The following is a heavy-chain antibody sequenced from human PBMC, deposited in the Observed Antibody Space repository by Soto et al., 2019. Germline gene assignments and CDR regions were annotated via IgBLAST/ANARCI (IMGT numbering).Heavy chain of an antibody. D-gene: IGHD3-3*01. Sequence: QVQLQQWGAGLLKPSETLSLTCAVYGGSFSGYYWSWIRQPPGKGLEWIGEINHSGSTNYNPSLKSLVTISVDTSKNQFSLKLSSVTAADTAVYYCARGGPYYDFWSGSPRGGMDVWGQGTTVTVSS. CDR2: INHSGST. V-gene: IGHV4-34*01. J-gene: IGHJ6*02. CDR1: GGSFSGYY. CDR3: ARGGPYYDFWSGSPRGGMDV.